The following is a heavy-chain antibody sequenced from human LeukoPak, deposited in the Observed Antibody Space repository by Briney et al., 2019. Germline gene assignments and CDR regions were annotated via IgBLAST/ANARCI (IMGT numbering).Heavy chain of an antibody. D-gene: IGHD3-22*01. V-gene: IGHV4-38-2*02. J-gene: IGHJ4*02. CDR1: GYSISSGYY. CDR3: ARSRAIASGYDAFDY. Sequence: SETLSLTCTVSGYSISSGYYWGWIRQSPGKGLEWIGSIYHSGSIYYNPSLKSRVTILVDTSKNQFSLSLSSVTAADTAVYYCARSRAIASGYDAFDYWGQGTLITVSS. CDR2: IYHSGSI.